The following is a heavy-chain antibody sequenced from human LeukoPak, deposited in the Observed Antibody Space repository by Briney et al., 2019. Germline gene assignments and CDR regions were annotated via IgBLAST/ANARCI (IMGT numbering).Heavy chain of an antibody. D-gene: IGHD3-22*01. Sequence: GGSLRLSCAASGFTFSSYGMHWVRQAPGKGLEWVAVIWYGGSNKYYADSVKGRFTISRDNSKNTLYLQMNSLRAEDTAVYYCARDLYDSSGYYSLYYYYGMDVWGQGTTVTVSS. CDR3: ARDLYDSSGYYSLYYYYGMDV. V-gene: IGHV3-33*01. CDR1: GFTFSSYG. CDR2: IWYGGSNK. J-gene: IGHJ6*02.